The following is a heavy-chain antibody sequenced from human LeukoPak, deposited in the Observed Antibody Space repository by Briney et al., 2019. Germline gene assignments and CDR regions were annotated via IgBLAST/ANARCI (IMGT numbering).Heavy chain of an antibody. CDR2: IIPIFGTA. D-gene: IGHD5-24*01. CDR1: GGTFSSYA. Sequence: ASVKVSCKASGGTFSSYAISWVRQAPGQGLEWMGRIIPIFGTANYAQKFQGRVTITTDESTSTAYMELSSLRSDDTAVYYCARDRRKRDGYNSVDAFDIWGQGTMVTASS. V-gene: IGHV1-69*05. J-gene: IGHJ3*02. CDR3: ARDRRKRDGYNSVDAFDI.